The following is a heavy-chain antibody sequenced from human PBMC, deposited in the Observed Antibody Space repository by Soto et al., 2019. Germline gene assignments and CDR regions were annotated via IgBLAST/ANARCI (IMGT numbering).Heavy chain of an antibody. V-gene: IGHV4-4*02. CDR1: GGSISSSNW. D-gene: IGHD3-10*01. CDR2: IYHTGST. Sequence: SETLSLTCAVSGGSISSSNWWSWVRQPPGKGLEWIGEIYHTGSTNYNPSLKSRVTISVDKSKNQFSLKLSSVTAADTAVYYCARHVVTMVRGVIRTYYYYGMDVWGQGTTVTVSS. CDR3: ARHVVTMVRGVIRTYYYYGMDV. J-gene: IGHJ6*02.